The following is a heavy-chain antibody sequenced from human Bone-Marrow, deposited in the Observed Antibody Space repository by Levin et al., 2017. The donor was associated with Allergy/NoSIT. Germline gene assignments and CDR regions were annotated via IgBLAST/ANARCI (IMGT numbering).Heavy chain of an antibody. Sequence: GGSLRLSCAASGFTFSTYTMNWVRQAPGKGLDWVSSITSSSSYIYYADSVKGRFTISRDNAKNSLYLQMNSLRVEDTAVYYCARGLEYSGLPWGQGTLVTVTS. CDR1: GFTFSTYT. CDR3: ARGLEYSGLP. CDR2: ITSSSSYI. V-gene: IGHV3-21*01. D-gene: IGHD5-12*01. J-gene: IGHJ5*02.